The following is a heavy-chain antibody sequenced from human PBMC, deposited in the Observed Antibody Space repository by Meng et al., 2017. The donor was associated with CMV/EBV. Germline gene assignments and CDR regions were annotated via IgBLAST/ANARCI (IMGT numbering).Heavy chain of an antibody. J-gene: IGHJ4*02. CDR2: IKQDVSEK. Sequence: GGSLRLSCAASGFTFSSYWMSWVRQAPGKGLEWVANIKQDVSEKYYVDSVKGRFTISRDNAKNSLYLQMNSLRAEDTAVYYCAKDPAFKAGPYYFDYWGQGTLVTVSS. V-gene: IGHV3-7*01. CDR3: AKDPAFKAGPYYFDY. CDR1: GFTFSSYW.